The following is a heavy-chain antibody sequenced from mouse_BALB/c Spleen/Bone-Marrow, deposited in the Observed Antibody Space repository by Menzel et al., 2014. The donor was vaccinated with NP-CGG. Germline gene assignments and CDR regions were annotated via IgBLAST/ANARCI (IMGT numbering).Heavy chain of an antibody. CDR3: TTLARNKFDY. V-gene: IGHV1-5*01. CDR1: GYTFSNYW. Sequence: VQLQPSGTVLARPGAAVKMSCKASGYTFSNYWMHWVKQRPGQGLEWIGTIYPGNSDTTYNQKFKGKATLTAVTSTXTAYMELSSLTNEDSAVYYCTTLARNKFDYWGQGTTLTVSS. J-gene: IGHJ2*01. CDR2: IYPGNSDT. D-gene: IGHD3-1*01.